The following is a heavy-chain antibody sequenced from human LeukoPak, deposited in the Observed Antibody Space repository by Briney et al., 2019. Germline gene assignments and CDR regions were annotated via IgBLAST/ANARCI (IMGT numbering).Heavy chain of an antibody. CDR2: IHSDGSST. J-gene: IGHJ4*02. Sequence: GGSLRLSCAASGFTFSSYWMHWVRHAPGKGLLWVSRIHSDGSSTMYADSVRGRFTISRDDAKSTLYLQMNSLRAEDTAVYYCARSGWPYYFDYWGQGTLVTVSS. D-gene: IGHD3-22*01. V-gene: IGHV3-74*03. CDR3: ARSGWPYYFDY. CDR1: GFTFSSYW.